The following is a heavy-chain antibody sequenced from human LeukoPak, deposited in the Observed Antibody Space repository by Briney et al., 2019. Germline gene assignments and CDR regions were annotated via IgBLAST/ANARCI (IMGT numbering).Heavy chain of an antibody. D-gene: IGHD5-18*01. V-gene: IGHV3-11*01. J-gene: IGHJ4*02. CDR1: GFTFSDYY. CDR2: ISSSGSTI. Sequence: GGSLRFSCAASGFTFSDYYMSWIRQAPGKGLEWVSYISSSGSTIYYADSVKGRFTISRDNAKNSLYLQMNSLRAEDTAVYYCARDLSPRGYSYGYLGYWGQGTLVTVSS. CDR3: ARDLSPRGYSYGYLGY.